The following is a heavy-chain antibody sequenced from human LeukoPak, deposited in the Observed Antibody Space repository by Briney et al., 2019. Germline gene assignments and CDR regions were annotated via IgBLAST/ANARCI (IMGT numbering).Heavy chain of an antibody. CDR1: GFTFSSYS. D-gene: IGHD3-22*01. J-gene: IGHJ4*02. Sequence: PGGSLRLSCAASGFTFSSYSMNWVRQAPGKGLEWVSYISSSSSTIYYADSVKGRFTISRDNAKNSLYLQMNSLRAEDTAVYYCARGAYDSNLGLDYWGQGTLVTVSS. CDR3: ARGAYDSNLGLDY. V-gene: IGHV3-48*04. CDR2: ISSSSSTI.